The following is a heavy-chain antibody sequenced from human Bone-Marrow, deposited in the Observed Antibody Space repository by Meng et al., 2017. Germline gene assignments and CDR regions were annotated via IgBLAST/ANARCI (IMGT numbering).Heavy chain of an antibody. CDR1: GFTFSDYY. V-gene: IGHV3-11*04. D-gene: IGHD5-18*01. CDR2: ISSSGSTI. J-gene: IGHJ4*02. Sequence: GESLKISCAASGFTFSDYYMSWLRQAPGKGLEWVSYISSSGSTIYYADSVKGRFTISRDNAKNSLYLQMNSLRAEDTAVYYCARRGYSYGYVGYWGQGTLVTVSS. CDR3: ARRGYSYGYVGY.